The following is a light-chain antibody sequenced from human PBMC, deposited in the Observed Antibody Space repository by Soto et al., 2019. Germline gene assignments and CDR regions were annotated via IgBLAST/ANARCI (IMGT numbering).Light chain of an antibody. V-gene: IGKV3D-20*02. CDR2: DAS. J-gene: IGKJ5*01. CDR1: QSVSSSY. CDR3: QQRSNWPPIT. Sequence: EIVLTQFPGTMSLSPGERATLSCRASQSVSSSYLAWYQQKPGQAPRLLIYDASNRATGIPARFSGGGSGTDFTLTIDNLEPEDFAIYYCQQRSNWPPITFGQGTRLEIK.